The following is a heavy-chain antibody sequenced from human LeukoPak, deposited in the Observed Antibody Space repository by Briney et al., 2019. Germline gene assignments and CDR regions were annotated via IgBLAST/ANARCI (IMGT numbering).Heavy chain of an antibody. CDR1: GFTFSSYW. CDR3: AYSSGYSYFDY. V-gene: IGHV3-7*01. CDR2: IKQDGSEK. J-gene: IGHJ4*02. D-gene: IGHD3-22*01. Sequence: GGSLRLSCAASGFTFSSYWMSWVRQAPGKGLEWVANIKQDGSEKYYVDSVKGRFTISRDNAKNSLYLQMNSLRAEDTAVYYCAYSSGYSYFDYWGQGTLATVSS.